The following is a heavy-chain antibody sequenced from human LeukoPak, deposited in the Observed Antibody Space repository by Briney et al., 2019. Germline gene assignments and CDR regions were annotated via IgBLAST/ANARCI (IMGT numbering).Heavy chain of an antibody. D-gene: IGHD3-22*01. Sequence: PSETLSLTCTVSGGSISSGDYYWSWIRQPPGKGLEWIGYIYYSGSTYYNPSLKSRVTISVDTSKNQFSLKLSSVTAADTAVYYCATSSGYYYTIDYWGQGTLVTVSS. CDR3: ATSSGYYYTIDY. CDR1: GGSISSGDYY. CDR2: IYYSGST. V-gene: IGHV4-30-4*01. J-gene: IGHJ4*02.